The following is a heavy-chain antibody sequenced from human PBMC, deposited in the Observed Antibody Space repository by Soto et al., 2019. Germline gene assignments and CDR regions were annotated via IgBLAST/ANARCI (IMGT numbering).Heavy chain of an antibody. D-gene: IGHD7-27*01. V-gene: IGHV4-59*11. Sequence: QVQLQESGPGLVKPSETLSLTCSVSGGSISNHYWSWIRQPPGKGLEWIGYIYYNGNTNYNPYLKSLVTMSVETPSNQISLKLPTVTAADTAVYYCTRANWYSEYWGQGTLVTVSS. J-gene: IGHJ4*02. CDR3: TRANWYSEY. CDR1: GGSISNHY. CDR2: IYYNGNT.